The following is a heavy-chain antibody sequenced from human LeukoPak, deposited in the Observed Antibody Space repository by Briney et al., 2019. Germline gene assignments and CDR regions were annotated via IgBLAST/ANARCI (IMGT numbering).Heavy chain of an antibody. D-gene: IGHD3-10*01. Sequence: GGSLRLSCAASGFTFSSYAMSWVRQAPGKGLEWVPAISGSGGSTYYADSVKGRFTISRDNSKNTLYLQMNSLRAEDTAVYYCASVRSSAWFGDYFDYWGQGTLVTVSS. V-gene: IGHV3-23*01. CDR2: ISGSGGST. CDR1: GFTFSSYA. CDR3: ASVRSSAWFGDYFDY. J-gene: IGHJ4*02.